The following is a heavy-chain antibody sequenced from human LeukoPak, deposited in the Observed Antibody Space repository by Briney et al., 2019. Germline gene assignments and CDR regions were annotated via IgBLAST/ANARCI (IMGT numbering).Heavy chain of an antibody. J-gene: IGHJ3*01. D-gene: IGHD3-10*01. CDR3: ARVLGGKDAFDV. CDR2: VHYSGSA. Sequence: PSETLSLTCTISGGYINSYFWNWIRQSPGKGLEWIGYVHYSGSANYNPSLNSRVTISLDTSKTQFSLKLTSVTSADTAVYYCARVLGGKDAFDVWGQGTRVTVSS. V-gene: IGHV4-59*01. CDR1: GGYINSYF.